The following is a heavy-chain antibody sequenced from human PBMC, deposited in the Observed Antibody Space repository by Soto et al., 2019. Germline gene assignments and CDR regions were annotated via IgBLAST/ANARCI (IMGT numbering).Heavy chain of an antibody. Sequence: PSETLSLTCTVSGGSISSYYWSWIRQPPGKGLEWIGYIYYSGSTNYNPPLKSRVTISVDTSKNQFSLKLSSVTAADTAVYYCASTRGYSYGQDYYYGMDVWGQGTTVTVSS. D-gene: IGHD5-18*01. V-gene: IGHV4-59*01. CDR1: GGSISSYY. CDR3: ASTRGYSYGQDYYYGMDV. J-gene: IGHJ6*02. CDR2: IYYSGST.